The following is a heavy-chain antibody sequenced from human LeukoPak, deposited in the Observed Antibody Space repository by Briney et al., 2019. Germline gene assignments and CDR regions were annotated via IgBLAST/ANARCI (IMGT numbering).Heavy chain of an antibody. J-gene: IGHJ1*01. CDR1: GFTFSSDA. CDR2: ISRNGRNT. D-gene: IGHD6-19*01. CDR3: ARVDSGSACAS. V-gene: IGHV3-64*01. Sequence: QPGGSLRLSCAASGFTFSSDAMNWVRQAPGKGLEFVSAISRNGRNTYYANSVKGRFTISRDISKNTLYLQMGSLRPEDMAVYYCARVDSGSACASWGQGILVTVSS.